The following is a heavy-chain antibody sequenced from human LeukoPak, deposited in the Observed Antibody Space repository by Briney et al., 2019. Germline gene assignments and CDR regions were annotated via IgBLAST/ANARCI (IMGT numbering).Heavy chain of an antibody. CDR1: GYSFTKNW. J-gene: IGHJ2*01. V-gene: IGHV5-51*01. Sequence: GVSLQISCQGSGYSFTKNWIGWVRPMPEKGLEWMGIIYPGDSDTRYSPSFQGQVTISADKSINTAYLQWSSLKASDTAMYYCARRPPTYRYFDLWGRGTLVTVSS. CDR3: ARRPPTYRYFDL. CDR2: IYPGDSDT. D-gene: IGHD2/OR15-2a*01.